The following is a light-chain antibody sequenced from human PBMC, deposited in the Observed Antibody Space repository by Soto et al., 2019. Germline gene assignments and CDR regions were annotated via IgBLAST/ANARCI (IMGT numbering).Light chain of an antibody. V-gene: IGKV3-20*01. CDR2: GAS. CDR3: LQYGSSPPVT. J-gene: IGKJ5*01. Sequence: EIVLTQSPGTLSLSPGERATLSCRASQSVSSSYLAWYQQKPGQAPRLLIYGASGRATGIPDRFSGSGSGTDFTLTISRLEPEDFPVYYCLQYGSSPPVTFGQGTRLEIK. CDR1: QSVSSSY.